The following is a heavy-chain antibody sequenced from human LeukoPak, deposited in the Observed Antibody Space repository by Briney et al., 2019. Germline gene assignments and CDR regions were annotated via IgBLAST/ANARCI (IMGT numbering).Heavy chain of an antibody. CDR1: GFTFSSYA. V-gene: IGHV3-30-3*02. CDR3: AKETVGIPAAAS. D-gene: IGHD6-13*01. J-gene: IGHJ4*02. CDR2: ISYDGSNK. Sequence: GRSLRLSCAASGFTFSSYAMHWVRQAPGKGLEWVAVISYDGSNKYYADSVKGRFTISRDNSKNTLYLQMNSLRVEDTAVYYCAKETVGIPAAASWGQGTLVTVSS.